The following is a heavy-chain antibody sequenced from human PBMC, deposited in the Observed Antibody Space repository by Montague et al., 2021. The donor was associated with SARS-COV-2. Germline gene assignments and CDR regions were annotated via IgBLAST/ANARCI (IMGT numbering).Heavy chain of an antibody. J-gene: IGHJ6*02. Sequence: SETLSLTCTVSGDSISTSQYYWGWIRQPPGKGLEWIGAIYYRGSTYYNPSLKSRVTISEDTSKNQFSLRLSSVTAADTAVYYCASLNIVARTDYYYGTDVWGRGTTVTVSS. D-gene: IGHD5-12*01. CDR1: GDSISTSQYY. CDR2: IYYRGST. CDR3: ASLNIVARTDYYYGTDV. V-gene: IGHV4-39*01.